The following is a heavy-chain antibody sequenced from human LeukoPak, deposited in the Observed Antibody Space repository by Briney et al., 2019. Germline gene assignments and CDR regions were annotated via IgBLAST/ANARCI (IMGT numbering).Heavy chain of an antibody. D-gene: IGHD2-15*01. V-gene: IGHV3-20*04. J-gene: IGHJ1*01. Sequence: GGSLRLSCAASGFTFDDYGMSWVRQAPGKGLEWVSFINWNGVSTNYADSVKGRFTISRDNAKNSLFLQMNSLRAEDTAFYYCAGEDGFCSGGSCYHHWGQGTLVTVSS. CDR1: GFTFDDYG. CDR2: INWNGVST. CDR3: AGEDGFCSGGSCYHH.